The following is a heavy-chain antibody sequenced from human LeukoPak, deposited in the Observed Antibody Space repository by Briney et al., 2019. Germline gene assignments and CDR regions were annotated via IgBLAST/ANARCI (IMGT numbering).Heavy chain of an antibody. CDR3: ARASYGGNSPMLFDI. J-gene: IGHJ3*02. CDR2: INTDSSAI. CDR1: GFTFSSYS. V-gene: IGHV3-48*01. Sequence: GGSLRLSCAASGFTFSSYSMSWVRQAPGKGLEWLSYINTDSSAIYYADSVRGRFTISRDNAKNSLCLQINSLRAEDTAVYYCARASYGGNSPMLFDIWGQGTMVTVSS. D-gene: IGHD4-23*01.